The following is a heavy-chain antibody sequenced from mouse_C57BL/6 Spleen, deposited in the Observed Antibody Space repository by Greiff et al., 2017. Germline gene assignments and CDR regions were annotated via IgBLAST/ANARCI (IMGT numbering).Heavy chain of an antibody. J-gene: IGHJ1*03. Sequence: VQLKQSGAELVRPGASVKLSCTASGFNIKDYYMHWVKQRPEQGLEWIGRIDPEDGDTEYAPKFQGKATMTADTSSNTAYLQLSSLTSEDTAVYYCTTSTVVAPNWYFDVWGTGTTVTVSS. D-gene: IGHD1-1*01. CDR1: GFNIKDYY. CDR2: IDPEDGDT. CDR3: TTSTVVAPNWYFDV. V-gene: IGHV14-1*01.